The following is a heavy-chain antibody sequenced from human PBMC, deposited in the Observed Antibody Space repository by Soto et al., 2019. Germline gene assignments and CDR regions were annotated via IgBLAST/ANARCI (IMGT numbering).Heavy chain of an antibody. CDR3: ASFTVTRGALNY. D-gene: IGHD4-17*01. CDR2: INHSGST. V-gene: IGHV4-34*01. Sequence: SETLSLTCAVYGGSFSGYYWSWIRQPPGKGLEWIGEINHSGSTNYNPSLKSRVTISVDTSKNQFSLKLSSVTAADTAVYYCASFTVTRGALNYWGQGTLVTVSS. CDR1: GGSFSGYY. J-gene: IGHJ4*02.